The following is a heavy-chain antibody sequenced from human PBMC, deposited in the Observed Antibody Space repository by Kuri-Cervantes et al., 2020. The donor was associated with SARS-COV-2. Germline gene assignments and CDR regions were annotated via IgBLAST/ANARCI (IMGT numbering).Heavy chain of an antibody. V-gene: IGHV3-53*01. Sequence: LSLTCAASGFTVSSNYMSWVRQAPGKGLEWVSVIYSGGSTYYADSVKGRFPISRDNSKNTLYLQMHSLRAEATAVYYCARDRRVQLGRVYYGMDVWGQGTTVTVSS. D-gene: IGHD6-6*01. CDR2: IYSGGST. CDR1: GFTVSSNY. J-gene: IGHJ6*02. CDR3: ARDRRVQLGRVYYGMDV.